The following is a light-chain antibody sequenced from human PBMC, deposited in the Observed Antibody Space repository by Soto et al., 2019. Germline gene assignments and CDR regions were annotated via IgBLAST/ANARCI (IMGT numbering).Light chain of an antibody. CDR2: GTT. CDR1: RSNIGAGFD. CDR3: QTYDGGLSGSV. Sequence: QSVLTQPPSVSGAPGQRVTISCTGSRSNIGAGFDVHWYQQLPGTAPKVLIYGTTNRPSGVPDRFSGSKSGTSASLAITGLQAEDEADYYCQTYDGGLSGSVFGGGTQLTVL. V-gene: IGLV1-40*01. J-gene: IGLJ3*02.